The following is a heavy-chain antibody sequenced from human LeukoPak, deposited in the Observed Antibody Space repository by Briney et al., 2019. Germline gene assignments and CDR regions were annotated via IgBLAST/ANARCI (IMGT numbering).Heavy chain of an antibody. CDR2: ISGSGGST. J-gene: IGHJ4*02. V-gene: IGHV3-23*01. Sequence: GGSLRLSCAASGFTFSSYAMSWVRQAPGKGLEWVSAISGSGGSTYYADSVKGRFTISRDNSKNTLYLQMNSLRAEDTAVYYCARTGYSSGRYSSTFCFDYWGQGTLVTVSS. CDR1: GFTFSSYA. D-gene: IGHD6-19*01. CDR3: ARTGYSSGRYSSTFCFDY.